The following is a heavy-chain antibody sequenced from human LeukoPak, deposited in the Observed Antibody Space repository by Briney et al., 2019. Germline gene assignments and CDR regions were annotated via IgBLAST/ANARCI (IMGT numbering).Heavy chain of an antibody. D-gene: IGHD5-12*01. CDR3: TTEVGGDNSGYDLFDY. V-gene: IGHV3-15*01. CDR1: GFTFSNAW. Sequence: GGSLRLSCAASGFTFSNAWMSWVRQAPGKGLEWVGRIKSKTDGGTTDYAAPVKGRFTISRDDSKNTLYLQMNILKTEDTAVYYCTTEVGGDNSGYDLFDYWGQGTLVTVSS. CDR2: IKSKTDGGTT. J-gene: IGHJ4*02.